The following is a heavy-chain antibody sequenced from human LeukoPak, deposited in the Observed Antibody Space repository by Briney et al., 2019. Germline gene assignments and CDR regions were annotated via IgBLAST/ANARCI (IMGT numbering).Heavy chain of an antibody. D-gene: IGHD5-12*01. CDR2: MNPNSGNT. V-gene: IGHV1-8*02. Sequence: GASVKVSCKASGYTFTGYYMHWVRQASGQGLEWMGWMNPNSGNTGYAQKFQGRVTMTRDTPTNTAYMELSSLRSEDTAVYYCARGRDSGYDGEWEYFDYWGQGTLVTVSS. CDR1: GYTFTGYY. J-gene: IGHJ4*02. CDR3: ARGRDSGYDGEWEYFDY.